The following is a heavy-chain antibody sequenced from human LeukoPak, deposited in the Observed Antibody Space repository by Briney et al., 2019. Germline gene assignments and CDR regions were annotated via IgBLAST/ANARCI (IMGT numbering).Heavy chain of an antibody. J-gene: IGHJ4*02. V-gene: IGHV4-39*07. CDR1: GGSISSSSYY. CDR2: IYYSGST. Sequence: SETLSLTCTVSGGSISSSSYYWGWIRQPPGKGLEWIGSIYYSGSTYYNPSLKSRVTISVDTSKNQFSLKLSSVTAADTAVYYCARDYRCSSGMDYWGQGTLVTVSS. CDR3: ARDYRCSSGMDY. D-gene: IGHD6-19*01.